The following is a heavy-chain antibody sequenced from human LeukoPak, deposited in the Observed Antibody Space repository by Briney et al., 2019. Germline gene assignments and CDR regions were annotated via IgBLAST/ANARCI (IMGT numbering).Heavy chain of an antibody. J-gene: IGHJ4*02. V-gene: IGHV3-21*01. CDR3: ARARVAAAGSIPDY. CDR2: ISSSSSYI. CDR1: GFTFSSYS. D-gene: IGHD6-13*01. Sequence: GGFLRLSCAASGFTFSSYSMNWVRQAPGKGLEWVSSISSSSSYIYYADSVKGRFTISRDNAKNSLYLQMNSLRAEDTAVYYCARARVAAAGSIPDYWGQGTLVTVSS.